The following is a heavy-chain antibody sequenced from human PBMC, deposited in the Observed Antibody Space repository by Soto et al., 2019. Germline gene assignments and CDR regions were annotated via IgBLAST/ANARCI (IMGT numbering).Heavy chain of an antibody. V-gene: IGHV2-5*02. CDR3: AHRRFDTRVYYPTAFDS. CDR2: IYWDDDR. CDR1: GFSLSTSGVG. J-gene: IGHJ4*02. D-gene: IGHD3-22*01. Sequence: QITLKESGPTLVKPTQTLTLTCTFSGFSLSTSGVGVGWIRQPPGKALEWLALIYWDDDRRYSPSLRGRLTITKNTSKNQVVLTMTNMDPVDTATYYCAHRRFDTRVYYPTAFDSWGQGTLVTVSS.